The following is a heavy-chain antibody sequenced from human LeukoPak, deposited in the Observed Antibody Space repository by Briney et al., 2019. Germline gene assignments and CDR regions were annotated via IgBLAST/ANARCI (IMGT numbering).Heavy chain of an antibody. D-gene: IGHD5-12*01. V-gene: IGHV3-23*01. Sequence: GGSLRLSCAASGFTFSSYAMSWVRQAPGKGLGWVSAISGSGGSTYYADSVKGRFTISRDNSKNTLYLQMNSLRAEDTAVYYCAKDKERGYSGYDHGSYFDYWGQGTLVTVSS. J-gene: IGHJ4*02. CDR2: ISGSGGST. CDR3: AKDKERGYSGYDHGSYFDY. CDR1: GFTFSSYA.